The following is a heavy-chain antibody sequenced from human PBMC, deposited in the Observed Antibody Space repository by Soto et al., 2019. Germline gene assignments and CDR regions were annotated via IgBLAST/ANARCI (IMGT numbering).Heavy chain of an antibody. Sequence: EVQLVESGGGLVQPGGSLRLSCDASGFTVTDIYMNWVRQAPGKGLEWVSVIYKDFTDYADFVKGRFSVSTDSSKNALYLQMDNLRAEDTAVYYCAREPRYCSGGSCSIMGDAFDIWGQGAMVTVSS. CDR3: AREPRYCSGGSCSIMGDAFDI. CDR1: GFTVTDIY. CDR2: IYKDFT. J-gene: IGHJ3*02. V-gene: IGHV3-66*01. D-gene: IGHD2-15*01.